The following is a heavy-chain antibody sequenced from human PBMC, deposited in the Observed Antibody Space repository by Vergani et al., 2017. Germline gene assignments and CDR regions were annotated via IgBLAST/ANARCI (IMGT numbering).Heavy chain of an antibody. V-gene: IGHV1-18*01. D-gene: IGHD1-7*01. CDR1: GYSFINYG. Sequence: QSQLVQSGDEVKKPGASVKVSCKTSGYSFINYGISWVRQAPGQGLEWMGWISAYNGNTNYAQKLQGRVTMTTDTSTSTAYMELRSLRSDDTAVYYCAGDLRRITGTNWFDPWGQGTLVTVSS. CDR3: AGDLRRITGTNWFDP. J-gene: IGHJ5*02. CDR2: ISAYNGNT.